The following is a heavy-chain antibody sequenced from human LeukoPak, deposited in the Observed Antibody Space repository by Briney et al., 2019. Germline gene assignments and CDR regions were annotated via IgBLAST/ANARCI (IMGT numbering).Heavy chain of an antibody. D-gene: IGHD5-12*01. Sequence: GGSLRLSCAASGFTFSSYAMHWVRQAPGKGLEWVAVISYDGSNKYYADSVKGRFTISRDNSKNTLYLQMNSLRAEDTAVYYCARAGKDIVASYYFDYWGQGTLVTVSS. J-gene: IGHJ4*02. CDR1: GFTFSSYA. CDR2: ISYDGSNK. CDR3: ARAGKDIVASYYFDY. V-gene: IGHV3-30-3*01.